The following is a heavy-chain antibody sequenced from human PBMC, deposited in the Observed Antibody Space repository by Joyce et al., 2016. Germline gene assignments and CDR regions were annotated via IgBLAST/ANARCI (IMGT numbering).Heavy chain of an antibody. CDR2: ISSDGSNK. CDR1: GFSFSQFS. CDR3: ARGTTVTRMGNWFDP. V-gene: IGHV3-30-3*01. J-gene: IGHJ5*02. D-gene: IGHD4-17*01. Sequence: QVQLVESGGGVGQPGRSLTLSCAAFGFSFSQFSMVWIRQAPGKRLEWAAVISSDGSNKYYADSAKGRFIISRDNSKNTLNLQMTGLRSDDTGVYYCARGTTVTRMGNWFDPWGQGTLVTVSS.